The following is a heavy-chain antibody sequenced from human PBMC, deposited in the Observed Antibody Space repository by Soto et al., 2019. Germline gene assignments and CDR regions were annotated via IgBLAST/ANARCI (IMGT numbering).Heavy chain of an antibody. J-gene: IGHJ4*02. D-gene: IGHD4-17*01. CDR2: IIPIFGTA. CDR3: ARLYGDYHPEFDY. Sequence: GASVKVSCKASGGTFSSYAISWVRQAPGQGLEWMGGIIPIFGTANYAQKFQGRVTVTADESTSTAYMELSSLRSEDTAVYYCARLYGDYHPEFDYWRQGTLVTVSS. V-gene: IGHV1-69*13. CDR1: GGTFSSYA.